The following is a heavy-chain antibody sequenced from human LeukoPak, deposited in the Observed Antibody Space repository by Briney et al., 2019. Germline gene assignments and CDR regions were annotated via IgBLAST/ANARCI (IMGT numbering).Heavy chain of an antibody. Sequence: SETLSLTCTVSGGSISSYYWSWIRQPPGKGLEWIGYIYYSGSTNYNPSLKSRVTISVDTSKNQFSLKLSSVTAADTAVYYCARQYSYGYYFDYSGQGTLVTVSS. CDR2: IYYSGST. D-gene: IGHD5-18*01. J-gene: IGHJ4*02. CDR1: GGSISSYY. CDR3: ARQYSYGYYFDY. V-gene: IGHV4-59*01.